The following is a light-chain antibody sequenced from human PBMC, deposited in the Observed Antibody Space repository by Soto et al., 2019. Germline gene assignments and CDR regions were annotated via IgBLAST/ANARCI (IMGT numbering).Light chain of an antibody. V-gene: IGKV3-20*01. CDR3: QQYDSSPYT. CDR1: QGVGST. J-gene: IGKJ2*01. Sequence: ELVLTQSPATLSVSPGESATLSCRASQGVGSTLAWYQQKPGRAPRLLIYDASSRETGIPDTFSGSGSGTDFTLTISRLEPEDFAVYYCQQYDSSPYTFGQGTKLEIK. CDR2: DAS.